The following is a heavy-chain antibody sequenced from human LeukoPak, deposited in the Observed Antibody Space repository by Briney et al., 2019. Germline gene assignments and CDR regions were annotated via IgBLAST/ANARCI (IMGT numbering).Heavy chain of an antibody. CDR2: ISWNSGSI. CDR3: ARGMRYFDWWHYGMDV. V-gene: IGHV3-9*01. CDR1: GFTFDDYA. Sequence: SGGSLRLSWAASGFTFDDYAMHWVRQAPGKGLEWVSGISWNSGSIGYADSVKGRFTISRDNSKNTLYLQMNSLRAEDTAVYYCARGMRYFDWWHYGMDVWGQGTTVTVSS. D-gene: IGHD3-9*01. J-gene: IGHJ6*02.